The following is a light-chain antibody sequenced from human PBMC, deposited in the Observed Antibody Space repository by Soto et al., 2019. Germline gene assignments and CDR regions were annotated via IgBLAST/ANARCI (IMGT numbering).Light chain of an antibody. J-gene: IGLJ1*01. CDR1: SSDVGAYNY. CDR3: TSYAGTYSFFYV. CDR2: EVS. Sequence: QSALTQPPSASGSPGQSVTISCTGTSSDVGAYNYVSWYQQLPGKAPILIIYEVSKRPSGVPDLFSGSKSGNTASLTVSVLQAEDEADYYCTSYAGTYSFFYVFGTGTKVTVL. V-gene: IGLV2-8*01.